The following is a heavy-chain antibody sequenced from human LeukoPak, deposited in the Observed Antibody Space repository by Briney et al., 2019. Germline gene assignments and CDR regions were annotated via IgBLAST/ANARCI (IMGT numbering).Heavy chain of an antibody. Sequence: SETLSLTCAVSGGSISSSNWWNWVRQPPGKGLEWIGEIYNSGSTNYNPSLKSRVTISVDKCKHQFSLKLSSVTAADTAVYYCARVPWRSSWSPNWFDPWGQGTLVTVSS. CDR3: ARVPWRSSWSPNWFDP. D-gene: IGHD6-13*01. CDR2: IYNSGST. J-gene: IGHJ5*02. V-gene: IGHV4-4*02. CDR1: GGSISSSNW.